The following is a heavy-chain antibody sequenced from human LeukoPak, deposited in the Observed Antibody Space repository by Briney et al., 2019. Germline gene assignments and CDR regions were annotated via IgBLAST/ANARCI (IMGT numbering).Heavy chain of an antibody. CDR1: GLTFSSYW. V-gene: IGHV3-74*01. CDR3: ARDQSSVFDY. J-gene: IGHJ4*02. D-gene: IGHD3-22*01. CDR2: INRDGSST. Sequence: PGGSLRLSCAASGLTFSSYWMHWVRHGPGKGLVWVSRINRDGSSTTYADSVKGRFTISRDNAKNTLYLQMNSLRAEDTAVYYCARDQSSVFDYWGQGTLVTVSS.